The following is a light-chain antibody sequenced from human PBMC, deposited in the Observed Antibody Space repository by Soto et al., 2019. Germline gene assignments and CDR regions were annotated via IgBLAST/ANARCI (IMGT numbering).Light chain of an antibody. J-gene: IGLJ2*01. V-gene: IGLV2-14*01. CDR1: SSDVGGYNY. CDR2: DVS. Sequence: QSALTQPASVSGSPGQSITISCTGTSSDVGGYNYVSWYQQHPGKAPKLMIYDVSNRPSGVSNRFSGSKSGNTASLTISGLQAEDEADYYCSAYTSRTTLDVVFGGGTKDTVL. CDR3: SAYTSRTTLDVV.